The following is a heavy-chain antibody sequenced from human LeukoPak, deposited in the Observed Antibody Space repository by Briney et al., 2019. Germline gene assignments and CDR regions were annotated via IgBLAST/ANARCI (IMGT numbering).Heavy chain of an antibody. Sequence: SETLSLTCTVSGGSISSYYWSWIRQPPGKGLEWIGYIYYSGSTNYNPSLKSRVTISVDPSKDQFSLKLSSVTAADTAVYYCARDLNLGPRDYWGQGTLVAVSS. CDR1: GGSISSYY. CDR3: ARDLNLGPRDY. V-gene: IGHV4-59*12. J-gene: IGHJ4*02. CDR2: IYYSGST.